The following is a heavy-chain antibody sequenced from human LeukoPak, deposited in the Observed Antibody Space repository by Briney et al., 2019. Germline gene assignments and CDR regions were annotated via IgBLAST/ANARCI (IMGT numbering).Heavy chain of an antibody. CDR2: IIPIFGTA. Sequence: ASVTASCTASGGTFSSYAISWVRQAPGQGLEWMGGIIPIFGTANYAQKFQGRVTITADESTSTAYMELSSLRSEDTAVYYCARDFGYSSSRGGFDPWGQGTLVTVSS. J-gene: IGHJ5*02. D-gene: IGHD6-6*01. V-gene: IGHV1-69*13. CDR3: ARDFGYSSSRGGFDP. CDR1: GGTFSSYA.